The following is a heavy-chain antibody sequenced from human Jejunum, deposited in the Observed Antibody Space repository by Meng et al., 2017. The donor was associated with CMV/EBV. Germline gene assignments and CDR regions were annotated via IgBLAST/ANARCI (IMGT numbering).Heavy chain of an antibody. J-gene: IGHJ4*02. CDR1: GFTFSTYW. D-gene: IGHD6-13*01. CDR2: IKKDGSEK. Sequence: CAASGFTFSTYWMTWVRQAPGKGLEWVANIKKDGSEKYYVDSVKGRFTISRDNAENSLYLQMNSLRVEDTAVYYCARDCRREQLFDYWGQGTLVTVSS. CDR3: ARDCRREQLFDY. V-gene: IGHV3-7*01.